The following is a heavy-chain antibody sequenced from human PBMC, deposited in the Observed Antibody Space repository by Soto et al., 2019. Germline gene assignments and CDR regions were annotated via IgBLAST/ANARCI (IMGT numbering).Heavy chain of an antibody. J-gene: IGHJ4*02. V-gene: IGHV1-18*01. Sequence: ASVKVSCKTSGYSFSAYGLAWLRQAPGQRPEWMGWVSTNNANTNYAQKFQGRVTMTTDTSTTTTYMELRSLRSDDTAVYYCARVLNTESSAYYSFAYWGQGTLVTVSS. CDR1: GYSFSAYG. CDR2: VSTNNANT. D-gene: IGHD3-22*01. CDR3: ARVLNTESSAYYSFAY.